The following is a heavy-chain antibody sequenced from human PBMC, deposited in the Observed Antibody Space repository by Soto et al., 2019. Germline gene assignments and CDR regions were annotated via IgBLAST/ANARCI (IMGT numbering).Heavy chain of an antibody. CDR2: INYSGST. Sequence: ALSLTCTFSVGCIRTGGYDWSWIRQHPGKGLEWIGYINYSGSTYYNPSLRSRVNISVDTSKNQFSLKVSSVTAADTAVYYCAIRLGYNYRYPLDYWGQGTMVTVSS. CDR3: AIRLGYNYRYPLDY. J-gene: IGHJ4*02. D-gene: IGHD5-18*01. CDR1: VGCIRTGGYD. V-gene: IGHV4-31*03.